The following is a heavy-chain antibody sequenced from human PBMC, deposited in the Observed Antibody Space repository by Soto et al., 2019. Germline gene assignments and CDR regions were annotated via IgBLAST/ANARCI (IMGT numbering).Heavy chain of an antibody. J-gene: IGHJ4*02. V-gene: IGHV3-23*01. Sequence: GGSLRLSCAASGFTFSSYAMSWARKAQGKGLEWVSAISGSGGSTYYADSVKGRFTISRDNSKNTLYLQMNSLRAEDTAVYYCAKDVGGIAAAGNFDYWGQGTLVTVSS. CDR3: AKDVGGIAAAGNFDY. CDR1: GFTFSSYA. CDR2: ISGSGGST. D-gene: IGHD6-13*01.